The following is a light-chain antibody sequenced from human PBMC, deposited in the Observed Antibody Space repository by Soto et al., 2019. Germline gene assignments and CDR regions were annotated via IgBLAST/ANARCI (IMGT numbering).Light chain of an antibody. CDR1: QDISSH. Sequence: DIQMTQSPSSLSASVGDRVTITCRASQDISSHLGWFQQKPGKAPKRLIYAASTLESGVPSRFSGSRSGTEFTLTISSLQPEDFATYYCLQHNTYPFTVGPGTKVDIK. CDR2: AAS. CDR3: LQHNTYPFT. V-gene: IGKV1-17*01. J-gene: IGKJ3*01.